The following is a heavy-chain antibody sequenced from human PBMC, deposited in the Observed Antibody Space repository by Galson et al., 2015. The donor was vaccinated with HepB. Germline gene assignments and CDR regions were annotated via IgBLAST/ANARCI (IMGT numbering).Heavy chain of an antibody. CDR1: GFTVSKSY. D-gene: IGHD2-15*01. Sequence: SLRLSCAVSGFTVSKSYVGWVRQAPGKGLEWLSVIYGGGHAFYADSVQGRFTISRDTSKNTVYLQMRSLRAEDTAVYYCASPFCIGGNCYPLWYWGQGTLVTVSS. J-gene: IGHJ4*02. CDR2: IYGGGHA. V-gene: IGHV3-53*01. CDR3: ASPFCIGGNCYPLWY.